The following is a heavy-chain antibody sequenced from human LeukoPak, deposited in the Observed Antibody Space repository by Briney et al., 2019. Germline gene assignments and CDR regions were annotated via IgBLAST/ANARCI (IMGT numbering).Heavy chain of an antibody. CDR2: ISGSGGST. V-gene: IGHV3-23*01. J-gene: IGHJ4*02. CDR3: AKDYYDSSGYYSPFDY. D-gene: IGHD3-22*01. Sequence: GGPLRPPCAAPGFTFSSYPMTWVRQAPGEGLEWASAISGSGGSTYSADYVKGRFTISRDNSKNTLYLQMNSLRAEDTAVYYCAKDYYDSSGYYSPFDYWGQGTLVTVSS. CDR1: GFTFSSYP.